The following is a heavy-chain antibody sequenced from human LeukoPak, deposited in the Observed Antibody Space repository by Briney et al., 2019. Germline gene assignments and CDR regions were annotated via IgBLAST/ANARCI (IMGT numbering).Heavy chain of an antibody. Sequence: SETLSLTCAVYGGSFSGYYWSWIRQPPGKGLEWIGYIYYSGSTNYNPSLKSRVTISVDTSKNQFSLKLSSVTAADTAVYYCARDSRSGSYGWFDPWGQGTLVTVSS. V-gene: IGHV4-59*01. CDR2: IYYSGST. J-gene: IGHJ5*02. CDR1: GGSFSGYY. CDR3: ARDSRSGSYGWFDP. D-gene: IGHD1-26*01.